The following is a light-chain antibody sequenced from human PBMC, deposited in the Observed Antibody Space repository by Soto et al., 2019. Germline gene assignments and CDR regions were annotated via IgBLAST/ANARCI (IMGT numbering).Light chain of an antibody. CDR2: DAS. J-gene: IGKJ2*01. CDR1: QTISTY. Sequence: DIPMTQSPSSLSASVGDRVTITCRASQTISTYLNWYQQKPGKAPRLLIYDASSLLSGVPSRFSGSGSGTDVTLTIASLQPEDFSTYYCQQSDSTPYTFGQGTKVEI. V-gene: IGKV1-39*01. CDR3: QQSDSTPYT.